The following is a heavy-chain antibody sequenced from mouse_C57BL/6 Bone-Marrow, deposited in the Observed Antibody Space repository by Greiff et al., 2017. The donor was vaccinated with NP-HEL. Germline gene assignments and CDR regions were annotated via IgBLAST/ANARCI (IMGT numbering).Heavy chain of an antibody. D-gene: IGHD2-5*01. Sequence: QVQLQQSGAELARPGASVKLSCTASGYTFTSCGISWVKQRTGQGLEWIGEFYPRSGNTYYNEKFKGKATLTADKSSSTAYMKLRSLTSEDSAVFFCARPYYSNYEARDYGGQGNSDRVSS. CDR3: ARPYYSNYEARDY. V-gene: IGHV1-81*01. CDR2: FYPRSGNT. J-gene: IGHJ4*01. CDR1: GYTFTSCG.